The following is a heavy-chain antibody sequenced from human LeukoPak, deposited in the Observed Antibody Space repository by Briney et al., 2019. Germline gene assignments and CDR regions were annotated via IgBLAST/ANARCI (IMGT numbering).Heavy chain of an antibody. J-gene: IGHJ4*02. V-gene: IGHV3-23*01. CDR1: GFTFSSYA. Sequence: PGGSLRLSCAASGFTFSSYAMSWVRQAPGKGLEWVSAISGGGGSTYYADSVKGRFTISRDNSKNTLYLQMNSLRAEDTAAYYCAKDLERWSTPIDYWGQGTLVTVSS. CDR3: AKDLERWSTPIDY. CDR2: ISGGGGST. D-gene: IGHD4-23*01.